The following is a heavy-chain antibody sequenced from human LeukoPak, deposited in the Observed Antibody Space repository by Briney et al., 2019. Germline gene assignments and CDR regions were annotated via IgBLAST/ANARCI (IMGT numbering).Heavy chain of an antibody. Sequence: PSETLSLTCTVSGGSISSYYWSWIRQAPGKGLEWIGEINHSGSANYNPSLKSRVTISLDTSKNQFSLKLSSVTAADTAVYYCARGQGTVTTHWGQGTLVTVSS. CDR2: INHSGSA. CDR3: ARGQGTVTTH. J-gene: IGHJ4*02. CDR1: GGSISSYY. V-gene: IGHV4-34*01. D-gene: IGHD4-17*01.